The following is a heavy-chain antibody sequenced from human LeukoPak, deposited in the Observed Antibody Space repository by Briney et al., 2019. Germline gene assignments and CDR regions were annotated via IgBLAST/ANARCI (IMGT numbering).Heavy chain of an antibody. CDR3: ARATYYDSSGLDY. Sequence: ASVKVSCKASGYTFTGYYMHWVRQAPGQGLEWMGWINPNSGGTNYAQKFQGRVTMTRDTSISTAYMELSRLRSDDTAVYYCARATYYDSSGLDYWGQGTLVPSPQ. D-gene: IGHD3-22*01. V-gene: IGHV1-2*02. CDR2: INPNSGGT. J-gene: IGHJ4*02. CDR1: GYTFTGYY.